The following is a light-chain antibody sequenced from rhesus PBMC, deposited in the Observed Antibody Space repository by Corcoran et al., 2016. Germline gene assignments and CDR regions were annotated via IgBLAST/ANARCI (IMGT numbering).Light chain of an antibody. J-gene: IGKJ1*01. CDR2: GAS. V-gene: IGKV3S9*01. Sequence: EIVMTQSPATLSLSPGERATLSCRARQSVSSYVAWYQQKPEQAPRLLIYGASTRATGIPESFSGSGSGTDFTLTIGGLGPEDWSVDYWQQYSNGRTFGQGTKVEIK. CDR3: QQYSNGRT. CDR1: QSVSSY.